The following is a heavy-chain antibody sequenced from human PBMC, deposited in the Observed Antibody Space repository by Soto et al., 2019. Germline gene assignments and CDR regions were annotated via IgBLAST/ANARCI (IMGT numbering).Heavy chain of an antibody. CDR3: ARVGGGELSFDY. D-gene: IGHD1-26*01. J-gene: IGHJ4*02. CDR1: GFTFSSYL. Sequence: GGSLRLSCAASGFTFSSYLMSWVRQAPGKGLEWGANIKQDGSEKYYVDSVKGRLTISRDNAKNSLYLQMNSLRAEDTAVYYCARVGGGELSFDYWGQGTLVTVSS. CDR2: IKQDGSEK. V-gene: IGHV3-7*03.